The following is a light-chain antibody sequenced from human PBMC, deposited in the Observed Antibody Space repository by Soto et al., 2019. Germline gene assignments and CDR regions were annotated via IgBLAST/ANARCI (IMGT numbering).Light chain of an antibody. Sequence: DIQMTQSPSSLSASVGDRVTITCRASQSISSYLNWYQQKPGKAPNLLIYAASSLQSGVPSRFSGSGSGTDFTLTISSLQPEDFATYYCEQSYITPPITFGQGTRLEIK. V-gene: IGKV1-39*01. CDR3: EQSYITPPIT. CDR1: QSISSY. J-gene: IGKJ5*01. CDR2: AAS.